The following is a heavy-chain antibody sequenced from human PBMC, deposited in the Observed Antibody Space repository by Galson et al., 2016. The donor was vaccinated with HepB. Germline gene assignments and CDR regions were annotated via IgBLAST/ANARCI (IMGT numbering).Heavy chain of an antibody. J-gene: IGHJ4*02. CDR3: ARSYGTRAGTTVYGMDV. Sequence: SLRLSCAASGLTFGSYTMTWVRQAPGKGLEWVSAITSSGSLTYYADSVKGRFTISRDNAKKSLYLQMNSLRAEDTAVYYCARSYGTRAGTTVYGMDVWGQGTLVTISS. CDR2: ITSSGSLT. D-gene: IGHD1-1*01. V-gene: IGHV3-21*01. CDR1: GLTFGSYT.